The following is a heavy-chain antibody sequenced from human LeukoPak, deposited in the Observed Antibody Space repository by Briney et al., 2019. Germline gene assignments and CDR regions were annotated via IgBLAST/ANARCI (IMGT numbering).Heavy chain of an antibody. CDR1: GVSISSGGYY. J-gene: IGHJ3*02. CDR3: ARDPGASLADDAFDI. V-gene: IGHV4-31*02. CDR2: IYYSGST. D-gene: IGHD2-8*02. Sequence: SETLSLTCTVSGVSISSGGYYWSWIRQHPGKGLEWIGYIYYSGSTYYNPSLKSRVTISVDTSKNQFSLKLSSVTAADTAVYYCARDPGASLADDAFDIWGQGTMVTVSS.